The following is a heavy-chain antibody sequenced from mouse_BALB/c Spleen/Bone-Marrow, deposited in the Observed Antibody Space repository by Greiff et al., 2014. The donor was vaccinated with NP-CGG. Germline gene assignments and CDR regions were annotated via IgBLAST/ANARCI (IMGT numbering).Heavy chain of an antibody. J-gene: IGHJ2*01. CDR3: ARGGYGNY. D-gene: IGHD2-1*01. V-gene: IGHV1-39*01. Sequence: EVKLMESGPELVKPGASVKISCKASGYSFTDYIMLWVKQSHGKSLEWIGNINPYYGSTSYNLKFKGKATLTVDKSSSTAYMQLNSLTSEDSAVYYCARGGYGNYWGQGTTLTVSS. CDR2: INPYYGST. CDR1: GYSFTDYI.